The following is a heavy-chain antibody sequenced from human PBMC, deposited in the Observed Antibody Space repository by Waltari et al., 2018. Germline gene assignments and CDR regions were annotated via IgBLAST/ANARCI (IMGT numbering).Heavy chain of an antibody. D-gene: IGHD2-2*01. J-gene: IGHJ4*02. CDR1: ESSLRSYW. CDR3: ARWQYAFDY. V-gene: IGHV3-7*04. Sequence: EVQPVESGGGLAQPGGSLRLSCAVSESSLRSYWMSWVRQAPGKGLEWVANIKQDGSEKYYVDSVKGRFTISRDNAKNSLYLQMNSLRAEDTAVYYCARWQYAFDYWGQGTLVTVSS. CDR2: IKQDGSEK.